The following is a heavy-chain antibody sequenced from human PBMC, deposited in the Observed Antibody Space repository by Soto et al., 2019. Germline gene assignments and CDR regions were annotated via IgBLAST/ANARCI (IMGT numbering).Heavy chain of an antibody. Sequence: EVQLVESGGGLVKPGGSLRLSCAASGFTLSPYSMNWVRQAPGKGLEWVSSITSSSNYIYYADSVKGRFTISRDNAKSSLYLEMNSLRAEDTAVYYCERDLGEHLVFYYYSGMDVWGQGTTVTVSS. D-gene: IGHD6-6*01. J-gene: IGHJ6*02. CDR1: GFTLSPYS. CDR3: ERDLGEHLVFYYYSGMDV. CDR2: ITSSSNYI. V-gene: IGHV3-21*01.